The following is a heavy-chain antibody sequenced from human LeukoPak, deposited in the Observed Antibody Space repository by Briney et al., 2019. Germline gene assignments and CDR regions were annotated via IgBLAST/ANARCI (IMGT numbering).Heavy chain of an antibody. CDR1: GYSFTSYW. CDR3: ARAGSGSIWELLPLDY. J-gene: IGHJ4*02. D-gene: IGHD3-10*01. CDR2: IYPGDSDT. Sequence: GESLKISCKGSGYSFTSYWIGWVRQMPGKGLEWMGIIYPGDSDTGYSPSFQGQVTISADKSISTAYLQWSSLKASDTAMYYCARAGSGSIWELLPLDYWGQGTLVTVSS. V-gene: IGHV5-51*01.